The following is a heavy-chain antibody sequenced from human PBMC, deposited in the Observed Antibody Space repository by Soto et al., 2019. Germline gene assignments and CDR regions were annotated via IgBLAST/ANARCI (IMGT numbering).Heavy chain of an antibody. V-gene: IGHV4-4*07. CDR2: IYTSGST. Sequence: SETLSLTCTVSGGSISSYYWSWIRQPAGKGLEWIGRIYTSGSTNYNPSLKSRVTMSVDTSKNQFSLKLSSVTAADTAVYYCARVIQLYCSGGSCYGDWFDPWGQGTLVTVSS. CDR1: GGSISSYY. CDR3: ARVIQLYCSGGSCYGDWFDP. D-gene: IGHD2-15*01. J-gene: IGHJ5*02.